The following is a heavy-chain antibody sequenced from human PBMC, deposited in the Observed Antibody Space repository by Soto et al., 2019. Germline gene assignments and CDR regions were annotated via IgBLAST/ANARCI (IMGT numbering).Heavy chain of an antibody. CDR3: AKGIVLVPAEEYYFDY. CDR1: GFTFSSYA. CDR2: ISGSGGST. D-gene: IGHD2-2*01. J-gene: IGHJ4*02. V-gene: IGHV3-23*01. Sequence: EVQLLESGGGLVQPGGSLRLSCAASGFTFSSYAMSWVRQAPGKGLGWVSAISGSGGSTYYADSVKGRFTISRDNSKNTLYQQMNSLRAEDTAVYYCAKGIVLVPAEEYYFDYWGQGTLVTVSS.